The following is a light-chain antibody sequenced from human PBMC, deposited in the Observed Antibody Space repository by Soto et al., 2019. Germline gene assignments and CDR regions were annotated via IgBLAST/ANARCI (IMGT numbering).Light chain of an antibody. CDR3: QHYGGMWT. Sequence: DIQMNQSASALSSSVGDRVTITCRASQSITNRLAWYQQKPGKAPKVLIYDASSLESGVPSRFSGSGSGTEFILTISSLQPDDFATYCCQHYGGMWTFGQGTKVDI. J-gene: IGKJ1*01. V-gene: IGKV1-5*01. CDR1: QSITNR. CDR2: DAS.